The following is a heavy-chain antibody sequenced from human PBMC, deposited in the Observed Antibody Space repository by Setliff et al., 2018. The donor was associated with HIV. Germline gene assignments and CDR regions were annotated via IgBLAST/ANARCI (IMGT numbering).Heavy chain of an antibody. Sequence: PSETLVPTCTVSGYSISSGYYWGWIRQPPGKGLEWIGSMYHSGSTYFNPSLKSRLTISVDTSTNQFSLNLTSVTAADTAVYYCARDVGRLDYFDYWGQGTLVTVSS. CDR2: MYHSGST. CDR3: ARDVGRLDYFDY. J-gene: IGHJ4*02. D-gene: IGHD2-15*01. CDR1: GYSISSGYY. V-gene: IGHV4-38-2*02.